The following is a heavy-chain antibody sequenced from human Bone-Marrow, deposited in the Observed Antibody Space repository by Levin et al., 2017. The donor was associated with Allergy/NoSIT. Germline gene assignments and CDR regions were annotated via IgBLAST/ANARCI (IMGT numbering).Heavy chain of an antibody. D-gene: IGHD4-11*01. Sequence: GGSLRLSCAASGFTFSSYSMNWVRQAPGKGLEWVSSISSSSSYIYYADSVKGRFTISRDNAKNSLYLQMNSLRAEDTAVYYCARELTHEETTAYSDYWGQGTLVTVSS. CDR2: ISSSSSYI. J-gene: IGHJ4*02. CDR3: ARELTHEETTAYSDY. CDR1: GFTFSSYS. V-gene: IGHV3-21*01.